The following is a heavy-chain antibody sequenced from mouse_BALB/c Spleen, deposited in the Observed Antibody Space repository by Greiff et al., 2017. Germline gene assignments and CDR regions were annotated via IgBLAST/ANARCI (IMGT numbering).Heavy chain of an antibody. J-gene: IGHJ2*01. CDR3: ARDRDYYGSSHYFDY. CDR1: GFTFSDYG. D-gene: IGHD1-1*01. Sequence: EVKLMESGGGLVQPGGSRKLSCAASGFTFSDYGMAWVRQAPGKGPEWVAFISNLAYSIYYADTVTGRFTISRENAKNTLYLEMSSLRSEDTAMYYCARDRDYYGSSHYFDYWGQGTTLTVSS. CDR2: ISNLAYSI. V-gene: IGHV5-15*02.